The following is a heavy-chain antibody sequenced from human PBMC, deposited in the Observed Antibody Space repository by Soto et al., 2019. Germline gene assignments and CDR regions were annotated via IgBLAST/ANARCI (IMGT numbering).Heavy chain of an antibody. V-gene: IGHV3-23*01. CDR3: AKSRYCSSTSCYTEYLDY. CDR1: GFTFSSYA. Sequence: EVQLLESGGGLVQPGGSLRLSCAASGFTFSSYAMSWVRQAPGQGLEWGSAISGSGGSTYYADSVKGRFTISRDNSKNALYLQMNSLRAEDTAVYYCAKSRYCSSTSCYTEYLDYWGQGTLVTVSS. D-gene: IGHD2-2*02. J-gene: IGHJ4*02. CDR2: ISGSGGST.